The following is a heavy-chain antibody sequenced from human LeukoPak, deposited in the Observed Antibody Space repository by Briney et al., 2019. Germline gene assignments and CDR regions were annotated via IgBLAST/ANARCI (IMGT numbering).Heavy chain of an antibody. CDR2: ISAYNGNT. CDR1: GYTFTSYG. D-gene: IGHD5-12*01. Sequence: ASVKVSCKASGYTFTSYGISWVRQAPGQGLEWMGWISAYNGNTNYAQKLQGRVTMTTDTSTSTAYMELRSLRSDDTAVYYCARDLPSVDIVATGIDCWGQGTLVTVSS. CDR3: ARDLPSVDIVATGIDC. J-gene: IGHJ4*02. V-gene: IGHV1-18*01.